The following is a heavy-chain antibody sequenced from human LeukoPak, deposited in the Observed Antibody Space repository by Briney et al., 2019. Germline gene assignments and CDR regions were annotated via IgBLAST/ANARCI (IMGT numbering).Heavy chain of an antibody. CDR3: ARDSPGWSKNY. CDR1: GFSFSTDA. Sequence: GGSLRLSCAASGFSFSTDAMTWVRQAPGKGLQWVSAISGSGGDTYYEDYVKGRFTISRDNSKNMMYLQMNSLRVEDTAVYYCARDSPGWSKNYWGQGTLVTVSS. J-gene: IGHJ4*02. CDR2: ISGSGGDT. V-gene: IGHV3-23*01. D-gene: IGHD6-19*01.